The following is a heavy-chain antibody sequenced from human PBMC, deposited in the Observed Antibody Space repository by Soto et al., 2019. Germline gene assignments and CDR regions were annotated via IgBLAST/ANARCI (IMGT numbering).Heavy chain of an antibody. CDR1: GGSISSYY. CDR2: IYYSGST. V-gene: IGHV4-59*01. J-gene: IGHJ4*02. CDR3: ARDLGGYGDSYYFDY. D-gene: IGHD4-17*01. Sequence: SETLSLTCTVSGGSISSYYWSWIRQPPGKGLEWIGYIYYSGSTNYNPSLKSRVTISVDTSKNQFSLKLSSVTAADTAVYYCARDLGGYGDSYYFDYWGQGTLVTVSS.